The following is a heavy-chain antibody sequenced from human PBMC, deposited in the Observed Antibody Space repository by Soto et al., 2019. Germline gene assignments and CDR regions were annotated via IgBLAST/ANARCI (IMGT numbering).Heavy chain of an antibody. D-gene: IGHD6-13*01. V-gene: IGHV3-30*18. CDR3: AKVLGSSSWFAPDYYYYYGMDV. CDR1: GFTFSSYG. CDR2: ISYDGSNK. Sequence: GGSLRLSCAASGFTFSSYGMHWVRQAPGKGLEWVAVISYDGSNKYYADSVKGRFTISRDNSKNTLYLQMNSLRAEDTAVYYCAKVLGSSSWFAPDYYYYYGMDVWGQGTTVTVSS. J-gene: IGHJ6*02.